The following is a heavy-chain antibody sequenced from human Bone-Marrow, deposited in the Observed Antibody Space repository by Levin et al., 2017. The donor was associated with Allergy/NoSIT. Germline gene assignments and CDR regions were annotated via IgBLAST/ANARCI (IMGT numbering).Heavy chain of an antibody. CDR3: ARDHMIRVALDS. CDR2: ITHDKTNT. Sequence: GGSLRLSCAASGFIFSNYAMHWVRQAPGKGLEWVAIITHDKTNTFYIDSVKGRLTLSRDNSMNTLFLQMNSLTTEDTAVYYCARDHMIRVALDSWGQGTLVTVSS. CDR1: GFIFSNYA. D-gene: IGHD3-10*01. V-gene: IGHV3-30*04. J-gene: IGHJ4*02.